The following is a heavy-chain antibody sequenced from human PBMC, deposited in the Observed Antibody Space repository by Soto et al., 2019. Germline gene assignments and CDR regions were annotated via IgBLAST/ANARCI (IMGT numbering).Heavy chain of an antibody. CDR3: ARRIGPINPPYGMDV. J-gene: IGHJ6*02. Sequence: SETLSLTCTVSGGSISSSSYYWGWIRQPPGKGLEWIGSIYYSGSTYYNPSLKSRVTISVDTSKNQFSLKLSSVTAADTAVYYCARRIGPINPPYGMDVWGQGTTVTVSS. D-gene: IGHD2-21*01. CDR1: GGSISSSSYY. CDR2: IYYSGST. V-gene: IGHV4-39*01.